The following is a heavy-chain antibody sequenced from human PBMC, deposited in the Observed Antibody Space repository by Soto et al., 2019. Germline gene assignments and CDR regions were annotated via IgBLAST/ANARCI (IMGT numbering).Heavy chain of an antibody. CDR2: INHSGST. Sequence: PSETLSLTCAVYGGSFSGYYWSWIRQPPGKGLEWIGEINHSGSTNYNPSLKSRVTISVDTSKNQFSLKLSSVTAADTAVYYCASARFLEWLRPYYYYGMDVWGQGTTVTNSS. CDR3: ASARFLEWLRPYYYYGMDV. J-gene: IGHJ6*02. D-gene: IGHD3-3*01. V-gene: IGHV4-34*01. CDR1: GGSFSGYY.